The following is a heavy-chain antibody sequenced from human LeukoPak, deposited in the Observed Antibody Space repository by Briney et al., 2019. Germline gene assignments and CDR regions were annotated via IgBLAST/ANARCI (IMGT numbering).Heavy chain of an antibody. CDR1: GYSFTSYW. Sequence: GESLQISCQGSGYSFTSYWISWVRQMPGKGLEWMGRIDRSDSYTKYSPSFQGHVTISADKSISTAYLQWSSLKASDTAMYYCASLNYDILTGYYKGLRTYSSSWDWYFDLWGRGTLVTVSS. CDR3: ASLNYDILTGYYKGLRTYSSSWDWYFDL. D-gene: IGHD3-9*01. J-gene: IGHJ2*01. V-gene: IGHV5-10-1*01. CDR2: IDRSDSYT.